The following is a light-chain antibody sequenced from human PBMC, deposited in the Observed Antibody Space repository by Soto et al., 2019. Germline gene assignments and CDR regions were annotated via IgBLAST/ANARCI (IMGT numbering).Light chain of an antibody. J-gene: IGKJ4*01. V-gene: IGKV1-33*01. Sequence: DIQMTQSPPSLSASVGDRVTITCQASQDITNHLNWYQHKPGEAPKLLIYDAFNLESEVPSRFSGSGYGTDFTFTISSLLPEDVGTYYCQQHDNLPLTFGGGTKVEIK. CDR2: DAF. CDR3: QQHDNLPLT. CDR1: QDITNH.